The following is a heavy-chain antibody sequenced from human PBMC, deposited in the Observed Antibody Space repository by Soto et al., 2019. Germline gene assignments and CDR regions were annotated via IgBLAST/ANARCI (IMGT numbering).Heavy chain of an antibody. J-gene: IGHJ5*02. CDR3: AKEVAPWTCCFDP. Sequence: QVQLVESGGGVVQPWRSLRLSCAASGFNFNIYAMHWVRQAPGKGLEWVAIVWHDGNTRYYTESVKGRFLISRDNSKNTLYLQMTSLRAEDTAMYYCAKEVAPWTCCFDPWGPGTLVTVSS. D-gene: IGHD1-1*01. CDR2: VWHDGNTR. V-gene: IGHV3-33*06. CDR1: GFNFNIYA.